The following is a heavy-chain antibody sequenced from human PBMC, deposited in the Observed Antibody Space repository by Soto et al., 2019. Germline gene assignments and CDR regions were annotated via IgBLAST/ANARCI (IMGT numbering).Heavy chain of an antibody. Sequence: PVASLRLSCAPSGFTFSSYALPWVRQVQGKGLEWVAFISYDGGNNYYADSVKGRFSISRDNSKNSLYLQMNCLRAEDTAVYYCARDYYDSSGPVFDYWGQGT. J-gene: IGHJ4*02. D-gene: IGHD3-22*01. CDR2: ISYDGGNN. CDR3: ARDYYDSSGPVFDY. CDR1: GFTFSSYA. V-gene: IGHV3-30*14.